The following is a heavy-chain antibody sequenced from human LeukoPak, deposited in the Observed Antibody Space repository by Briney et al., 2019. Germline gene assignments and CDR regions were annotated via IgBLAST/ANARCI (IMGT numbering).Heavy chain of an antibody. J-gene: IGHJ4*01. CDR1: GFTFSSYA. D-gene: IGHD5-24*01. V-gene: IGHV3-23*01. CDR2: LSLSADTT. Sequence: GGSLRLSCVDSGFTFSSYAMSWVRQAPGQGLEWVSALSLSADTTFYADSVKGRFTISRDNSKNMVYLQMNSLRAEDTAVYYCAKGGPRDGYNDFDYWGHGTLVTVSS. CDR3: AKGGPRDGYNDFDY.